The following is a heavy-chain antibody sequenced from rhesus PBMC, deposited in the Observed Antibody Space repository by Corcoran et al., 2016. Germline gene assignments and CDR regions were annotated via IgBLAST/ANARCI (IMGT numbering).Heavy chain of an antibody. J-gene: IGHJ4*01. Sequence: QLQLQESGPGLVKPSETLSLTCAVSGFIFRSNIMHWVRQAPGMGLEWIWYIGGSSGSTYYNPSLKSRVTISTDTSKNQFSLKLSSVTAADTAVYYCARIGGYSGYRRYYFDYWGQGVLVTVSS. CDR2: IGGSSGST. CDR3: ARIGGYSGYRRYYFDY. D-gene: IGHD5-30*01. V-gene: IGHV4-165*02. CDR1: GFIFRSNI.